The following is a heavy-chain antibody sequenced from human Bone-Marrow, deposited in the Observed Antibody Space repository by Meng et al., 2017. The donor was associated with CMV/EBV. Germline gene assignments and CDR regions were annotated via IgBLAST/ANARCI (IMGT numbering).Heavy chain of an antibody. CDR1: GGSISSSSYY. D-gene: IGHD6-19*01. Sequence: SETLSLTCTVSGGSISSSSYYWSWIRQPPGKGLEWIGEINHSGSTNYNPSLKSRVTISVDTSKNQFSLKLSSVTAADTAVYYCARGKGIAVAEPGALDYWGQGTLVTVSS. CDR3: ARGKGIAVAEPGALDY. J-gene: IGHJ4*02. CDR2: INHSGST. V-gene: IGHV4-39*07.